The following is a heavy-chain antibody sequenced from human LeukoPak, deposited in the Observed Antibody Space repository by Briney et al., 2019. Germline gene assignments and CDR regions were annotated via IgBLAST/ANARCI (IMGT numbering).Heavy chain of an antibody. Sequence: ASVKVSCKASGYTFSSYGISWVRQAPGQGLEWMGWISGYNDNTKYYAQKLQGRVTMITDTSTSTAYMELRSLRSDDTAVYYCARHPTSITMIVVGDFDYWGQGTLVTVSS. J-gene: IGHJ4*02. CDR2: ISGYNDNT. CDR1: GYTFSSYG. V-gene: IGHV1-18*01. CDR3: ARHPTSITMIVVGDFDY. D-gene: IGHD3-22*01.